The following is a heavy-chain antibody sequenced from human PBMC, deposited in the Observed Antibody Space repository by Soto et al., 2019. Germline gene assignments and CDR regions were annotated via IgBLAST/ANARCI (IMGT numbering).Heavy chain of an antibody. CDR1: GFTFSSYA. CDR2: ISANGSPT. D-gene: IGHD2-15*01. J-gene: IGHJ4*02. V-gene: IGHV3-48*03. Sequence: EVQLVESGGGLVQPGGSLRLSCAASGFTFSSYAITWVRQAPGKGLEWISYISANGSPTHYADSVRGRFTVSRDNAMNSLYLQMDSLRSEYTAFYYCSRVCSDYSGADYWGQGSLVNVSS. CDR3: SRVCSDYSGADY.